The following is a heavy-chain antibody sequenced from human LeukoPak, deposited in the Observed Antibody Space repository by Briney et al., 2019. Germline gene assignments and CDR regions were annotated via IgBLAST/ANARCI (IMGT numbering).Heavy chain of an antibody. V-gene: IGHV4-30-4*07. CDR3: ARDGGVAPHNWFDP. J-gene: IGHJ5*02. Sequence: PSETLSLTCAVSGGSISSGGYSWSWIRQPPGKGLEWFGYIYYSVDTYYSPSLESRVTISVDTSKNQFSLKLSSVTAADTAVYYCARDGGVAPHNWFDPWGQGTLATVSS. CDR2: IYYSVDT. CDR1: GGSISSGGYS. D-gene: IGHD2-8*02.